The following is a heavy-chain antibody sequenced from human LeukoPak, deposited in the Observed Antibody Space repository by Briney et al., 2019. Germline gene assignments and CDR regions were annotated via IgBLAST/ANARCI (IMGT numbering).Heavy chain of an antibody. CDR3: ARSVAGTETTANWLDP. CDR2: KCYSGTT. CDR1: GGSIRDSSYY. V-gene: IGHV4-39*01. Sequence: SEALSLTCTVSGGSIRDSSYYWGWIRQPPGKGLEWIASKCYSGTTYYNPSLESRVTISLDTSKNQVSLSLTSVAATDTAVYYCARSVAGTETTANWLDPWGQGTLVTVSS. J-gene: IGHJ5*02. D-gene: IGHD6-19*01.